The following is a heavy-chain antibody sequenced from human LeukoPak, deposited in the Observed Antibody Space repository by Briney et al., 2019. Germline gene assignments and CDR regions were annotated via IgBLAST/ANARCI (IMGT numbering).Heavy chain of an antibody. J-gene: IGHJ4*02. D-gene: IGHD3-10*01. CDR1: GFTFGDYA. CDR3: TRVTMVRGVPFDY. Sequence: GGSLRLSCTASGFTFGDYAMSWFRQAPGKGREWVGFIRSKAYGGTTEYAASVKGRFTISRDDSKSIAYLQMNSLKTEDTAVYYCTRVTMVRGVPFDYWGQGTLVTVSS. V-gene: IGHV3-49*03. CDR2: IRSKAYGGTT.